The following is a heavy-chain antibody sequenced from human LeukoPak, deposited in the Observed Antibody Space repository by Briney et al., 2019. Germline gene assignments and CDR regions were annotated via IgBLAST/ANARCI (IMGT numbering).Heavy chain of an antibody. V-gene: IGHV4-34*01. CDR2: INHSGST. CDR3: ARGFTLVVAATPRFDY. J-gene: IGHJ4*02. Sequence: TSETLSLTCAVYGGSFSGYYWSWIRQPPGKGLEWIGGINHSGSTNYNPSLKSRVTISVDTSKNQFSLKLSSVTAADTAVYYCARGFTLVVAATPRFDYWGQGTLVTVSS. CDR1: GGSFSGYY. D-gene: IGHD2-15*01.